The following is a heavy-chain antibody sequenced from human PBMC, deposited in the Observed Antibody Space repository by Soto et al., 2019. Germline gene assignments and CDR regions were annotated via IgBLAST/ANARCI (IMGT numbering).Heavy chain of an antibody. CDR2: IIPIFGTA. CDR3: PTPPTRMAAAVSFPSSYSSAMDV. Sequence: QVQLVQSGAEVKKPGSSVKVSCKASGGTFSSYAISWVRQAPGQGLEWMGGIIPIFGTADHAQKFQGRVTSTPAESPTTPSMHLSSLCTAATAVYFCPTPPTRMAAAVSFPSSYSSAMDVWGQGTTVTVSS. D-gene: IGHD6-13*01. J-gene: IGHJ6*02. V-gene: IGHV1-69*05. CDR1: GGTFSSYA.